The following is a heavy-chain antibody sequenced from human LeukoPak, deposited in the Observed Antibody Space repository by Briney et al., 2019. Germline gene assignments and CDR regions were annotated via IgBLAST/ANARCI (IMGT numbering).Heavy chain of an antibody. V-gene: IGHV3-74*01. CDR3: ARETCDGYHQTDSFDI. CDR2: INSDTTRP. J-gene: IGHJ3*02. Sequence: GGSLRLSCAASGFTFGDNWMHWVRQAPGKGLVWVSRINSDTTRPSYADSVKGRFTISRDNARNTLYLHMNSLSAEDTALYYCARETCDGYHQTDSFDIWGQGTMVTVSS. CDR1: GFTFGDNW. D-gene: IGHD3-22*01.